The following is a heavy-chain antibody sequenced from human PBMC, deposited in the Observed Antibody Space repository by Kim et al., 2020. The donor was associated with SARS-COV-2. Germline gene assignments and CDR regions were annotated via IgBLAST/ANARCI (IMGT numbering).Heavy chain of an antibody. V-gene: IGHV3-23*01. J-gene: IGHJ4*02. Sequence: GGSLRHSCAVSGFTFSNYAMSWVRQAPGKGLEWVSMISGSGAGTYYADSVQGRFTISRDNSKDTVYLHLNSLRAEDAGLYFCAKLSYTTENYWGQGTLVT. CDR1: GFTFSNYA. CDR2: ISGSGAGT. D-gene: IGHD1-1*01. CDR3: AKLSYTTENY.